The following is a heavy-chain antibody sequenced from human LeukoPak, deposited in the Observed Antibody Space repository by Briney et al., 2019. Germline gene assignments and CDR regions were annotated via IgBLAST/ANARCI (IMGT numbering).Heavy chain of an antibody. J-gene: IGHJ4*02. CDR2: IRSKAYGGTT. CDR3: TRDHPYDYYSSGYYPYYFDY. Sequence: GGSLRLSCTASGFTFGDYAMSWVRQAPGKGLEGVGFIRSKAYGGTTEYAASVKGRFTISRDDSKSIAYLQMNSLKTEDTAVYYCTRDHPYDYYSSGYYPYYFDYWGQGTLGTVSS. D-gene: IGHD3-22*01. CDR1: GFTFGDYA. V-gene: IGHV3-49*04.